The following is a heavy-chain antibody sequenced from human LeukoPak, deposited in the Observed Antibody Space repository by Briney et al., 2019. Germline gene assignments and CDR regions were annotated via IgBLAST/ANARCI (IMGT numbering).Heavy chain of an antibody. Sequence: SETLSLTCTVSGGSISSGSYYWSWIRQPAGKGLEWIGRIYTSGSTNYNPSLKSRVTISVDTSKNQFSLKLSSVTAADTAVYYCARGAVVPAAMDIVATTPYWYFDLWGRGTLVTVSS. J-gene: IGHJ2*01. CDR3: ARGAVVPAAMDIVATTPYWYFDL. V-gene: IGHV4-61*02. CDR1: GGSISSGSYY. D-gene: IGHD2-2*01. CDR2: IYTSGST.